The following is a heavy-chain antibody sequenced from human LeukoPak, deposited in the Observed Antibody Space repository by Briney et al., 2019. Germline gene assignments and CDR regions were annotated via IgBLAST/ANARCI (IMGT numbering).Heavy chain of an antibody. Sequence: ASVKVSCKASGGTFSSYAISWVRQAPGQGLEWMGIINPSGGSTSYAQKFQGRVTMTRDMSTSTVYMELSSLRSEDTAVYYCARDHVDSSSFFRWSDWYFDLWGRGTLVTVSS. D-gene: IGHD6-6*01. CDR1: GGTFSSYA. CDR3: ARDHVDSSSFFRWSDWYFDL. J-gene: IGHJ2*01. V-gene: IGHV1-46*01. CDR2: INPSGGST.